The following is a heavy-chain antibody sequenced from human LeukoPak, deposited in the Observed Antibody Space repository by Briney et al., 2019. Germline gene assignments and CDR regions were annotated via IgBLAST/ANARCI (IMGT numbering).Heavy chain of an antibody. CDR1: GYTFTSYY. CDR3: ARDPPPRTEGFVVVVPAASLFRFDP. D-gene: IGHD2-2*01. Sequence: ASVKVSCKASGYTFTSYYMHWVRQAPGQGLEWMGIINPSGGSTSYAQKFQGRVTMTRDTSISTAYMELSRLRSDDTAVYYCARDPPPRTEGFVVVVPAASLFRFDPWGQGTLVTVSS. J-gene: IGHJ5*02. CDR2: INPSGGST. V-gene: IGHV1-46*01.